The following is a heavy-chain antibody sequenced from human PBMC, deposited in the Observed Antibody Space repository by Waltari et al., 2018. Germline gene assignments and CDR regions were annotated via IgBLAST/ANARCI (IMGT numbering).Heavy chain of an antibody. V-gene: IGHV4-59*01. CDR1: GGSISSYY. CDR3: ASHRGSSYNWFDP. D-gene: IGHD1-26*01. CDR2: IYYSGST. Sequence: QVQLQESGPGLVKPSETLSLTCTVSGGSISSYYWSWIRQPPGKGLEWIGYIYYSGSTNYTPSLKSRVTISVDTSKNQFSLKLSSVTAADTAVYYCASHRGSSYNWFDPWGQGTLVTVSS. J-gene: IGHJ5*02.